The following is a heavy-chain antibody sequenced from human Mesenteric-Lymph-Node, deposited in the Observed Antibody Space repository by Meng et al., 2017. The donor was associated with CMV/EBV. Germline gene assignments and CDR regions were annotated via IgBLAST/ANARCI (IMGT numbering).Heavy chain of an antibody. J-gene: IGHJ4*02. CDR1: GFTFSSYA. CDR3: AKDRAGTVTTMDS. CDR2: SIMGGAT. V-gene: IGHV3-23*01. Sequence: GGSLRLSCATSGFTFSSYAMNWVRQAPGKGLEWVSASIMGGATYYADSVKGRFTVSRDNSKSTLYLQMDSLRGEDTAVYYCAKDRAGTVTTMDSWGQGTLVTVSS. D-gene: IGHD4-11*01.